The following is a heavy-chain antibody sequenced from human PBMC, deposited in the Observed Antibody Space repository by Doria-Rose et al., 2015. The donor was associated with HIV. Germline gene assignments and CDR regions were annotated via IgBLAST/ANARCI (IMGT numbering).Heavy chain of an antibody. J-gene: IGHJ3*02. D-gene: IGHD6-19*01. Sequence: VQLVQSGGGLVQPGRSLRLSCAASGFTFDDYAMHWVRQAPGDGLEWVSGITWNSGIIGYADSVKGRLTISRDKAKNSLYLHLNRLSADDTAVYYCAKDSGSYQGRDGAFDIWGQGTMVSVSS. V-gene: IGHV3-9*01. CDR2: ITWNSGII. CDR3: AKDSGSYQGRDGAFDI. CDR1: GFTFDDYA.